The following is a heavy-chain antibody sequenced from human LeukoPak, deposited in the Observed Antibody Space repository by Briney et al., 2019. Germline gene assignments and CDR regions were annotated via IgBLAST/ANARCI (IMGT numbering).Heavy chain of an antibody. CDR1: GFTFTNAW. J-gene: IGHJ6*02. V-gene: IGHV4-59*01. CDR3: ARSGQIAPRSAYYYYGLDV. Sequence: GSLRLSCAASGFTFTNAWMSWVRQAPGKGLEWIGYIYYSGRTNHNPSLESRVTISLDTSKEQFSLKLSSVTAADTAVYYCARSGQIAPRSAYYYYGLDVWGQGTSVTVSS. CDR2: IYYSGRT. D-gene: IGHD6-6*01.